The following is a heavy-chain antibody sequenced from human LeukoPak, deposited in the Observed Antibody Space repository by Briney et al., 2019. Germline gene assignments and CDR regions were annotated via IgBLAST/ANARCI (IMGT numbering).Heavy chain of an antibody. CDR3: AGGGQWLVQGY. D-gene: IGHD6-19*01. V-gene: IGHV4-61*02. CDR2: IYTSGST. J-gene: IGHJ4*02. Sequence: SQTLSLTCAVSGDSISSGSYSWSWIRQPAGKGLEWIGRIYTSGSTNYNPSLKSRVTMSVDTSKNQFSLKLSSVTAADTAVYYCAGGGQWLVQGYWGQGTLATVSS. CDR1: GDSISSGSYS.